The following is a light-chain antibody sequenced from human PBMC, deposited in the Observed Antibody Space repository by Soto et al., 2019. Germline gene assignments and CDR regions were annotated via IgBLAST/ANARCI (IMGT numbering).Light chain of an antibody. V-gene: IGLV2-8*01. CDR2: DVS. CDR3: SSYAGTYIV. CDR1: SSDVGGYNY. Sequence: QSALTQPPSASGSPGQSVTISCTGTSSDVGGYNYVSWYQQHPGKAPKLMIYDVSQRPSGVPDSFSGSKSGNTASLTVSGLQAEDEADYYCSSYAGTYIVFGTGTKLTVL. J-gene: IGLJ1*01.